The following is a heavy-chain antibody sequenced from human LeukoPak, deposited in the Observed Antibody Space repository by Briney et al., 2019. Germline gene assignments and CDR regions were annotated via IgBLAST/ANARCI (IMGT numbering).Heavy chain of an antibody. V-gene: IGHV3-21*01. CDR3: ARDSSGQD. Sequence: GGSLRPSCAASGFTFSSYSMNWVRQAPGKGLEWVSSIASSGAYIYYADSVKGRFTVSRDNAKNSLYMQMNSLRADDTAVYYCARDSSGQDWGQGTLVTVSS. D-gene: IGHD3-22*01. CDR2: IASSGAYI. J-gene: IGHJ4*02. CDR1: GFTFSSYS.